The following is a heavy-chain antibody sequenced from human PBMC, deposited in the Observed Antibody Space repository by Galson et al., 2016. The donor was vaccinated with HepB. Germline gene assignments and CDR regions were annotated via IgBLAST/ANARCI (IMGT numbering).Heavy chain of an antibody. D-gene: IGHD2-15*01. CDR2: INAGKGNT. CDR3: ASAGVWSGVSCYSGGGCGY. V-gene: IGHV1-3*01. J-gene: IGHJ4*02. CDR1: GYTFSRYA. Sequence: SVKVSCKASGYTFSRYAMHWVRQAPGQRLEWMGWINAGKGNTKYSQKFQGRVTITRDTSASTAFMELSSLRSVDTAVYCCASAGVWSGVSCYSGGGCGYWSQGTLVTVSS.